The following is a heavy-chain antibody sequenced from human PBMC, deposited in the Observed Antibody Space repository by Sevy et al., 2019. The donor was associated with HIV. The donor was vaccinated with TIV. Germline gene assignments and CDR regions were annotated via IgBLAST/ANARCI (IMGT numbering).Heavy chain of an antibody. D-gene: IGHD3-22*01. V-gene: IGHV3-7*01. CDR1: GFTFSSYW. J-gene: IGHJ6*02. CDR3: ARDYPNNYYDSSGTNYYYGMDV. CDR2: IKQDGSEK. Sequence: GGSLRLSCAASGFTFSSYWMSWVRQAPGKGLEWVANIKQDGSEKYYVDSVKGRFTNSRDNAKNSLYLQMNSLRAEDTAVYYCARDYPNNYYDSSGTNYYYGMDVWGQGTTVTVSS.